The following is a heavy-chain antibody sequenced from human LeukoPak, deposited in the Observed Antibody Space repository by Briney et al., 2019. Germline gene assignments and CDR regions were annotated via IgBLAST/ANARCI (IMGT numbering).Heavy chain of an antibody. D-gene: IGHD2-15*01. Sequence: SETLSLTCAVSGGSISSGGYSWSWIRQPPGKGLEWIGYIYHSGSTYYNPSLKSRVTISVDRAKNQFSLKLSSVTDADTAVYYCARVEGCSGGSCYSAEYVQHWGQGTLVTVSS. V-gene: IGHV4-30-2*01. CDR3: ARVEGCSGGSCYSAEYVQH. CDR2: IYHSGST. CDR1: GGSISSGGYS. J-gene: IGHJ1*01.